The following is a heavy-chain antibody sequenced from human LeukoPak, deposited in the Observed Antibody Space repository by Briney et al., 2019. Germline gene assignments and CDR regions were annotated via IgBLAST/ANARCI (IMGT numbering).Heavy chain of an antibody. CDR1: GYTVTRYV. D-gene: IGHD5-18*01. CDR3: ARDFGPAMVKKDY. V-gene: IGHV1-18*01. CDR2: ISASSGNK. J-gene: IGHJ4*02. Sequence: ASGKLSCKPSGYTVTRYVISWVPQAPRQGLEWMGCISASSGNKNYAHKLQGRVTMTTDTYTSTDYLELRSLRPDDAAVSDCARDFGPAMVKKDYWGQGTLVTVSS.